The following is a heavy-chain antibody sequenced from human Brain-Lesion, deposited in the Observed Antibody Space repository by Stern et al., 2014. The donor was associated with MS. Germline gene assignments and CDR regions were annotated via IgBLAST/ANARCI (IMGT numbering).Heavy chain of an antibody. CDR1: GGTFRTYP. V-gene: IGHV1-69*06. CDR3: AKDGPALVTNWFDP. CDR2: IIPVFGSP. D-gene: IGHD5-18*01. J-gene: IGHJ5*02. Sequence: HVKLVQSGPEVKKPGSSVQVSCKAYGGTFRTYPITWLRQAPGQGLERMGRIIPVFGSPNYPQKFQGRVTITADRSTTTVYMKLSSLKSDDAAVYYCAKDGPALVTNWFDPWGRGTLVTVSS.